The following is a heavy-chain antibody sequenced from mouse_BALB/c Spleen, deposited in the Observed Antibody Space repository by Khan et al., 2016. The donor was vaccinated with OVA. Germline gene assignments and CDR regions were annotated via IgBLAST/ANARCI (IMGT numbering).Heavy chain of an antibody. CDR1: GYTFTNYG. CDR3: ARGASYWYFDV. Sequence: QIQLVQSGPELKKPGETVKISCKASGYTFTNYGMNWVKQAPGKGLKWMGWINTYTGEPKYTDAFKGRFAFSLETSASNAYLPINNLKNEDMATYFCARGASYWYFDVWGAGTTVTVSS. CDR2: INTYTGEP. V-gene: IGHV9-1*02. J-gene: IGHJ1*01.